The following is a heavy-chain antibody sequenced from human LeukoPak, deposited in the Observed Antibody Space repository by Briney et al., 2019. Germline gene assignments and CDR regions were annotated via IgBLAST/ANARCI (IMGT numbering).Heavy chain of an antibody. Sequence: PGGTLRLSCAASGFTFSSYGMSWVRQAPGKGLEWVSAISGSGGSTYYADSVKGRFTISRDNSKNTLYLQMNSLRAEDTAVYYCAKVTRRGFIAVAGRGAFDIWGQGTMVTVSS. CDR3: AKVTRRGFIAVAGRGAFDI. CDR1: GFTFSSYG. J-gene: IGHJ3*02. D-gene: IGHD6-19*01. CDR2: ISGSGGST. V-gene: IGHV3-23*01.